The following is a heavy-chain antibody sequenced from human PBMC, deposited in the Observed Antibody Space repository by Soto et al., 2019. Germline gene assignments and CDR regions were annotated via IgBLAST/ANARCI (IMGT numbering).Heavy chain of an antibody. Sequence: QVQLVQSGAEVMKPGSSVTVSCKASRGTFSSYTISWERQAPGQGLQWMGRIIPILGIADYAQKFQGRVTITADESTSRAYMELSSLGSEDTAVYYCAGGQADCGGDCYSGLLDYWGQGTLVTVSS. V-gene: IGHV1-69*02. D-gene: IGHD2-21*02. CDR1: RGTFSSYT. J-gene: IGHJ4*02. CDR2: IIPILGIA. CDR3: AGGQADCGGDCYSGLLDY.